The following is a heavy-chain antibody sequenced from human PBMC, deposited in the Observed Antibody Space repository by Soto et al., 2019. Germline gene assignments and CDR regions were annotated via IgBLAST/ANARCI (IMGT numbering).Heavy chain of an antibody. J-gene: IGHJ4*02. CDR3: ARDCLTGDPREAFDY. D-gene: IGHD7-27*01. CDR2: IDPSSTYK. CDR1: GFTFGAFS. Sequence: PGGSLRLSCAASGFTFGAFSLSWFRRAPEKGLEWVSSIDPSSTYKHYADSVEGRFTISRDNAKNSLYLQMITLRVDDTAVYYCARDCLTGDPREAFDYWGPATLVTVSS. V-gene: IGHV3-21*01.